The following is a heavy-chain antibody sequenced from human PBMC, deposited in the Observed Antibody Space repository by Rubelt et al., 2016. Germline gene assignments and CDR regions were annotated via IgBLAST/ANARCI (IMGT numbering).Heavy chain of an antibody. CDR2: INLGGSS. CDR3: ASLGPKWIQQRPVDY. D-gene: IGHD5-18*01. V-gene: IGHV4-34*02. J-gene: IGHJ4*02. CDR1: GGSFSGYY. Sequence: QVQLQQGGAGLLKPSETLSLTCAVYGGSFSGYYWSWIRQPPGKGLEWIGEINLGGSSNYNPSLKTRVTISVDTSKNQFSLTVNSVTAADTAVNYCASLGPKWIQQRPVDYWGQGSLVIVSS.